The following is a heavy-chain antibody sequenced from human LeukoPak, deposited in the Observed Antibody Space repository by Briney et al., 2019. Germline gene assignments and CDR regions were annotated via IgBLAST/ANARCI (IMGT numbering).Heavy chain of an antibody. D-gene: IGHD1-26*01. J-gene: IGHJ4*01. V-gene: IGHV4-34*01. CDR2: INHSGST. CDR1: GGPFSGSY. CDR3: ASVLQSGTYPSGSDYYFDS. Sequence: SETLSLTCAVYGGPFSGSYWSWIRKPPGKGLEWIGEINHSGSTNYNPSLKSRVTISVDTSKNHFSLNLTSATAADTAVYFCASVLQSGTYPSGSDYYFDSWGRGTLVTVTS.